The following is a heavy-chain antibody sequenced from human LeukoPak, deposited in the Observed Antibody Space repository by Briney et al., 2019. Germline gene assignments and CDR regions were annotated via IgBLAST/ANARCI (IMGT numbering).Heavy chain of an antibody. J-gene: IGHJ5*02. CDR2: INWNGGST. CDR1: GFTFDDYG. V-gene: IGHV3-20*04. Sequence: PGGSLRLSCAASGFTFDDYGMSWVREAPGKGLEWVSGINWNGGSTGYADSVKGRFTISRDNAKNSLYLQMNSLRAEDTALYYCARGTYEALGELSYKNWFDPWGQGTLVTVSS. CDR3: ARGTYEALGELSYKNWFDP. D-gene: IGHD3-16*02.